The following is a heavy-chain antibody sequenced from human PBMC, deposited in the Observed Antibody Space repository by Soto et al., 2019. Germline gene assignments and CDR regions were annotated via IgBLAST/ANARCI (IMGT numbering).Heavy chain of an antibody. V-gene: IGHV3-9*01. Sequence: GGSLRLSCAASGFTFDDYAMHWVRQAPGKGLEWVSGISWNSGSIGYADSVKGRFTISRDNAKNSLYLQMNSLRAEDTALYYCAKGGTRPPDTLVVGNWFDPWGQGTLVTVSS. CDR3: AKGGTRPPDTLVVGNWFDP. CDR1: GFTFDDYA. CDR2: ISWNSGSI. D-gene: IGHD2-2*01. J-gene: IGHJ5*02.